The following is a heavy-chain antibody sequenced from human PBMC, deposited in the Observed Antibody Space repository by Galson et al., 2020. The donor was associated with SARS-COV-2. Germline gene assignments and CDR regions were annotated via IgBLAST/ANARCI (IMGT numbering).Heavy chain of an antibody. Sequence: ASETLSLSCTVSGVSISSGGYYWSWIRQHPGKGLEWIGYTYYSGSSYYNPSLKSLVTISVDTSKNQFSLKLSSVTAADTAVYYCARDRQLVENAFDIWGQGTMVTVSS. CDR2: TYYSGSS. V-gene: IGHV4-31*01. CDR3: ARDRQLVENAFDI. J-gene: IGHJ3*02. D-gene: IGHD1-26*01. CDR1: GVSISSGGYY.